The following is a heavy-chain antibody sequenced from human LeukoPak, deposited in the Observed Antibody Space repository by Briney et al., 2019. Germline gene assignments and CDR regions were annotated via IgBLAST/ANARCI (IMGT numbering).Heavy chain of an antibody. CDR2: INPSGGST. J-gene: IGHJ4*02. D-gene: IGHD3-16*02. V-gene: IGHV1-46*01. CDR1: GYTFTSYY. Sequence: GASVKVPCKASGYTFTSYYMHWVRQAPGQGLEWMGIINPSGGSTSYAQKFQGRVTMTRDTSTSTVYMELSSLRSEDTAVYYCARVPYYDYVWGSYRPHYYFDYWGQGTLVTVSS. CDR3: ARVPYYDYVWGSYRPHYYFDY.